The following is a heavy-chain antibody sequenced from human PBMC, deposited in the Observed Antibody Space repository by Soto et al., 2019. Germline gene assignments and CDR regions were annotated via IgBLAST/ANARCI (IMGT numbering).Heavy chain of an antibody. CDR2: ISSRGTSL. Sequence: TGGSLILSCASSGFHLSDYYMTLLRQAPGKGPEWVSYISSRGTSLYYADSVKGRFTISRDNGQNVLYLQMNSLRVEDTAVYYCARDRTDCASTSCALDHWGQGTVVNVS. V-gene: IGHV3-11*01. CDR3: ARDRTDCASTSCALDH. D-gene: IGHD2-2*01. J-gene: IGHJ4*02. CDR1: GFHLSDYY.